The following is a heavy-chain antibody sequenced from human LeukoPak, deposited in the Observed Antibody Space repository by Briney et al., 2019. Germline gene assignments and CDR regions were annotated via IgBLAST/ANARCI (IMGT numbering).Heavy chain of an antibody. CDR2: ITRSSSPI. CDR3: TRDPNALDF. J-gene: IGHJ4*02. CDR1: GFSFSAYS. Sequence: PGGSLRLSCAASGFSFSAYSMNWVRQAPGKGLEWVSYITRSSSPIYYADSVRGRFTISRDNAKNSLHLQMNSLRAEDTAVYYCTRDPNALDFWGQGTLVTVSS. V-gene: IGHV3-48*01.